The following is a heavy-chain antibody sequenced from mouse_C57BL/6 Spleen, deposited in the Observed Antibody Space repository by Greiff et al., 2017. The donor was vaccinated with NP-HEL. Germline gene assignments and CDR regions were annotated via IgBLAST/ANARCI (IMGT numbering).Heavy chain of an antibody. J-gene: IGHJ4*01. D-gene: IGHD2-3*01. Sequence: EVKLMESGGGLVQPGGSLKLSCAASGFTFSDYYMYWVRQTPEKRLEWVAYISNGGGSTYYPDTVKGRFTLSRDTATNTLYLQMGRLKSEDTAMYYCARQRDGYYVRGAMDYWGQGTSVTVSS. CDR2: ISNGGGST. CDR3: ARQRDGYYVRGAMDY. CDR1: GFTFSDYY. V-gene: IGHV5-12*01.